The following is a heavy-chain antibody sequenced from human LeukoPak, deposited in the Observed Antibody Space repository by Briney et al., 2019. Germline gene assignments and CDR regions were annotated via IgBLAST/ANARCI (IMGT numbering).Heavy chain of an antibody. CDR1: GFTFSTYT. V-gene: IGHV3-30*04. Sequence: GGSLRLSCAASGFTFSTYTMHWVRQPPGKGLEWVALISYDGSNKYYADSVKGRFTISRDNSKNTLYLQMNSLRAEDTAVYYCAKDDYGDYYAFDIWGQGTMVTVSS. D-gene: IGHD4-17*01. J-gene: IGHJ3*02. CDR2: ISYDGSNK. CDR3: AKDDYGDYYAFDI.